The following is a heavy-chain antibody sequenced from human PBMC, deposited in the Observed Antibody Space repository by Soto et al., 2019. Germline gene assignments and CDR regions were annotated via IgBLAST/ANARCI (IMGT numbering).Heavy chain of an antibody. CDR3: ARDQAVADNY. V-gene: IGHV3-48*03. Sequence: EVQLVESGGGLVQPGGSLRLSCAASGFTFSSYEMNWVRQAPGKGLEWVSYISSSGSTIYYADSVKGRFTISRDNAKNSLYLQMNSLRAEDTAVYYCARDQAVADNYRGQGTLVTVSS. D-gene: IGHD6-19*01. CDR1: GFTFSSYE. J-gene: IGHJ4*02. CDR2: ISSSGSTI.